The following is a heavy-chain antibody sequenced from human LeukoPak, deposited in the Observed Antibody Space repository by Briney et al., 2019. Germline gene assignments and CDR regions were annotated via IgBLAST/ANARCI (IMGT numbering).Heavy chain of an antibody. D-gene: IGHD4-17*01. V-gene: IGHV4-34*01. Sequence: PSETLSLTCAVTGVSDDDYYWSWVRQTPGKGLEWIGEINHSGYTNDSPSLKSRVTLSIDTSRKQFSLNLRSVTVADTGIYYCTRMTTWHDYWGQGTLVTVSS. J-gene: IGHJ4*02. CDR2: INHSGYT. CDR3: TRMTTWHDY. CDR1: GVSDDDYY.